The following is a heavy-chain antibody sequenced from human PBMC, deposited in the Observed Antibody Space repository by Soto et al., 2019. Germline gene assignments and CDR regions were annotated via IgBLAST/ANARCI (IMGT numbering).Heavy chain of an antibody. CDR3: VRGQSVLYLDL. D-gene: IGHD1-20*01. CDR2: INPKNGGI. CDR1: GYTFTDFH. Sequence: GASVKVSCKSSGYTFTDFHIHWVRQVPGQGLEWVGWINPKNGGINYAQKFQGRVTMTRDTSANTSYMDLNRLNFDDSAIYYCVRGQSVLYLDLWGRGTQVTVSS. J-gene: IGHJ1*01. V-gene: IGHV1-2*02.